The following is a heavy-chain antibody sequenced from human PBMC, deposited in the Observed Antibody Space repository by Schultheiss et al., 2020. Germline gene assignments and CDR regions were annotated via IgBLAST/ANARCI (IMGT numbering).Heavy chain of an antibody. CDR3: AREGLPSFYNWFDP. Sequence: GGSLRLSCAASGFTFDDYAMHWVRQAPGKGLEWVSGISWNSGSIGYADSVKGRFTISRDNAKNSLYLQMNSLRAEDTAVYYCAREGLPSFYNWFDPWGQGTLVTVSS. CDR2: ISWNSGSI. J-gene: IGHJ5*02. V-gene: IGHV3-9*01. CDR1: GFTFDDYA.